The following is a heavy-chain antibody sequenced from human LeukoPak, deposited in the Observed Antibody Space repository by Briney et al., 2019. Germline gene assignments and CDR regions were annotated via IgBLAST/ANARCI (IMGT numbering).Heavy chain of an antibody. V-gene: IGHV3-23*01. CDR1: GFTFSSYA. D-gene: IGHD3-22*01. CDR2: ISGSGGST. CDR3: ANEPQHYYYDSSGYYSTIDAFDI. Sequence: GGSLRLSCAASGFTFSSYATSWVRQAPGKGLEWVSAISGSGGSTYYADSVKGRFTISRDNSKNTLYLQMNSLRAEDTAVYYCANEPQHYYYDSSGYYSTIDAFDIWGQGTMVTVSS. J-gene: IGHJ3*02.